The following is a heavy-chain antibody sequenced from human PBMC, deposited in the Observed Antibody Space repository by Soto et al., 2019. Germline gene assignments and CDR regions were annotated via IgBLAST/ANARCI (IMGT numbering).Heavy chain of an antibody. D-gene: IGHD5-18*01. V-gene: IGHV1-69*13. Sequence: SVKVSCKASGGTFSSYAISWVRQAPGRGLEWMGGIIPIFGTANYAQKFQGRVTITADESTSTAYMELSSLRSEDTAVYYCARGLDTAGYGYYYGMDVWGQGTTVTVSS. CDR3: ARGLDTAGYGYYYGMDV. J-gene: IGHJ6*02. CDR1: GGTFSSYA. CDR2: IIPIFGTA.